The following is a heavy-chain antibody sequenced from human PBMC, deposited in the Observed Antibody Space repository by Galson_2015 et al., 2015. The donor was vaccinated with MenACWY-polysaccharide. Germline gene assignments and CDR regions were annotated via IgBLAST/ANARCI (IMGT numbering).Heavy chain of an antibody. J-gene: IGHJ4*02. Sequence: SLRLSCAASGFTFSNAWMSWVRQAPGKGLEWVGRIKSETDGGTTDYAAPVKGRFTISRDDSKNTLYLQMNSLKTEDTAVYYCTTLSNPMVRGVIIESSDYWGQGTLVTVSS. CDR2: IKSETDGGTT. CDR1: GFTFSNAW. CDR3: TTLSNPMVRGVIIESSDY. D-gene: IGHD3-10*01. V-gene: IGHV3-15*01.